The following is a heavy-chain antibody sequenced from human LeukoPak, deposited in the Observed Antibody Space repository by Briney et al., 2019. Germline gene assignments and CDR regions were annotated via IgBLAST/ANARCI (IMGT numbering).Heavy chain of an antibody. Sequence: ASVKVSCKASGYTFTGYYMHWVRQAPGQGLEWMGWINPNSGGTNYAQKFQGWVTMTRDTSINTAYMELSRLRSDDTAVYYCARGPPSAQQLADLDYWGQGTLVTVSS. CDR1: GYTFTGYY. V-gene: IGHV1-2*04. J-gene: IGHJ4*02. D-gene: IGHD6-13*01. CDR3: ARGPPSAQQLADLDY. CDR2: INPNSGGT.